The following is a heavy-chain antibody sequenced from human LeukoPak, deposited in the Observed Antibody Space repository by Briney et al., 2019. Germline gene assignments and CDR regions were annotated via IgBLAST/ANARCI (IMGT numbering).Heavy chain of an antibody. Sequence: ASVKVSCKASGYTFTKYYMHWVRQAPGQGLEWMGIINPSGGTTGYAQKFQGRVTMTRDTSTSTVYMELSSLRSEDTAVYYCAREEDGGTFDYWGQGTLVTVSS. D-gene: IGHD3-16*01. J-gene: IGHJ4*02. CDR2: INPSGGTT. CDR1: GYTFTKYY. CDR3: AREEDGGTFDY. V-gene: IGHV1-46*01.